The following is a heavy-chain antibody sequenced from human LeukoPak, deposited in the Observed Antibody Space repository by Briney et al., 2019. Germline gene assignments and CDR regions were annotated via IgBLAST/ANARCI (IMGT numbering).Heavy chain of an antibody. CDR3: ARRPYYYYYMDV. Sequence: WVRQAPGKGLEWIGSIYYRGSTDYNPSLKSRVTISVDTSKNQFSLMLSSVTAADTAVYYCARRPYYYYYMDVWGKGTTVTISS. V-gene: IGHV4-39*01. CDR2: IYYRGST. J-gene: IGHJ6*03.